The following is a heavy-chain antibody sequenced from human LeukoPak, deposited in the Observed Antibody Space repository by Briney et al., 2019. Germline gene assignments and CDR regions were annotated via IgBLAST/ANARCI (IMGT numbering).Heavy chain of an antibody. CDR1: GYPFINYD. CDR3: ARERGGQAGSYFPS. CDR2: MRPNSGKT. D-gene: IGHD1-26*01. J-gene: IGHJ4*02. Sequence: ASVKVSCKTSGYPFINYDINWVRQASGQGLEWMGWMRPNSGKTGYAQKFQGRITMTRNISISTAYMELSSLRFDDTAVYFCARERGGQAGSYFPSWGQGALATVSS. V-gene: IGHV1-8*01.